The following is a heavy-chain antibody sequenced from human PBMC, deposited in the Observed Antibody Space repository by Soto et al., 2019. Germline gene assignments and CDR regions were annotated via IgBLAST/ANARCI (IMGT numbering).Heavy chain of an antibody. V-gene: IGHV1-3*01. CDR1: GYTFTSYA. J-gene: IGHJ6*02. Sequence: QVPLVQSGAEVKKPGASVKVSCKASGYTFTSYAMHWVRQAPGQRLEWMGWINAGNGNTKYSQKFQGRVTITRDTSASTSYMELSSLRSEDTAVYYCASEQQLVQGYYYYGMDVWGQGTTVTVSS. D-gene: IGHD6-13*01. CDR3: ASEQQLVQGYYYYGMDV. CDR2: INAGNGNT.